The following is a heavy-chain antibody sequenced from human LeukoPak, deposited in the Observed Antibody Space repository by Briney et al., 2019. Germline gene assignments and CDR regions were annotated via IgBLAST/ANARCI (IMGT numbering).Heavy chain of an antibody. D-gene: IGHD3-22*01. CDR2: INPNSGGT. CDR1: GYTFTGYY. Sequence: ASVKVSYKASGYTFTGYYMHWVRQAPGQGLEWMGWINPNSGGTNYAQKFQGRVTMTRDTSISTAYMELSRLRSDDTAVYYCASLSYDSSGYYYVHDYWGQGTLVTVSS. J-gene: IGHJ4*02. CDR3: ASLSYDSSGYYYVHDY. V-gene: IGHV1-2*02.